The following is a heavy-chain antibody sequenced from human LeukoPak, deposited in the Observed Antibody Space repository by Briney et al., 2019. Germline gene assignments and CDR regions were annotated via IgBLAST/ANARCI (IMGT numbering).Heavy chain of an antibody. CDR2: ISGSSGTR. CDR1: GFTFSSYS. Sequence: GGSLRLSCAASGFTFSSYSMNWVRQPPGKGLEWVSYISGSSGTRYYADSVKGRFTISRDNAKNSLYLQMNSLRAEDTAVYYCARAPYTSGWYRGDNDYWGQGTLVTVSS. V-gene: IGHV3-48*01. CDR3: ARAPYTSGWYRGDNDY. J-gene: IGHJ4*02. D-gene: IGHD6-19*01.